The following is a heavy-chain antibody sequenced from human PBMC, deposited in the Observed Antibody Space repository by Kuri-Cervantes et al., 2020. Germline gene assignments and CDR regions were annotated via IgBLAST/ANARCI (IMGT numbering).Heavy chain of an antibody. Sequence: SQTLSLTCAVYGGSFSGYYWSWIRQPPGKGLEWIGEINHSGSTNYNPSLKSRVTISVDTSKNQFSLKLSSVTAEDTALYYCARAFYGSGSSPFAYWGQGTLVTVSS. V-gene: IGHV4-34*01. J-gene: IGHJ4*02. CDR3: ARAFYGSGSSPFAY. CDR1: GGSFSGYY. D-gene: IGHD3-10*01. CDR2: INHSGST.